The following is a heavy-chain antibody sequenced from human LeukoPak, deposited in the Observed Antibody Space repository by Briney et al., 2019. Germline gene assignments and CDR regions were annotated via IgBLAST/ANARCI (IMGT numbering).Heavy chain of an antibody. Sequence: SETLSLTCTVSGGSIGTYYWSWIRQSPGKGLEWIGYIYYNGYTDYNPSLKSRVTISLHTSKNQFSLKLSSMTAADTAVYYCARDRHWTNDWVFDYWGQGTLVTVSS. V-gene: IGHV4-59*01. CDR3: ARDRHWTNDWVFDY. CDR1: GGSIGTYY. J-gene: IGHJ4*02. D-gene: IGHD1/OR15-1a*01. CDR2: IYYNGYT.